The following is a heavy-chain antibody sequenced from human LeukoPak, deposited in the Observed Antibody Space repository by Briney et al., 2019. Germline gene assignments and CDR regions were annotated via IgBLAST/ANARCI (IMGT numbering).Heavy chain of an antibody. CDR2: IYYSGST. D-gene: IGHD6-19*01. V-gene: IGHV4-39*01. CDR3: ARRASSGWYGYYYYYYMDV. CDR1: GGSISSGSYY. J-gene: IGHJ6*03. Sequence: SETLSLTCTVSGGSISSGSYYWSWIRQPPGKGLEWIGSIYYSGSTYYNPSLKSRVTISVDTSKNQFSLKLSSVTAADTAVYYCARRASSGWYGYYYYYYMDVWGKGTTVTVSS.